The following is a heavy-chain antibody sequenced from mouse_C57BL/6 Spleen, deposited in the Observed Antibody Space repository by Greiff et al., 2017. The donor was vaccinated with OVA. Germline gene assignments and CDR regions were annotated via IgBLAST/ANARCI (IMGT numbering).Heavy chain of an antibody. Sequence: VQLQQPGAELVKPGASVKLSCKASGYTFTSYWMQWVKQRPGQGLEWIGEIDPSDSYTNYNQKFKGKATLTVDTSSSTAYMQLSSLTSEDSAVYYCARYYYGSSHQAWFAYWGQGTLVTVSA. D-gene: IGHD1-1*01. CDR1: GYTFTSYW. CDR2: IDPSDSYT. CDR3: ARYYYGSSHQAWFAY. V-gene: IGHV1-50*01. J-gene: IGHJ3*01.